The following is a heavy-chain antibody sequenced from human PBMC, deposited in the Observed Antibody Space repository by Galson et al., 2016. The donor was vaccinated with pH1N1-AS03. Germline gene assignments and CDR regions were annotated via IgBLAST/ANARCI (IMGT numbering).Heavy chain of an antibody. Sequence: LSLTCAVSGYSISSGFHWAWVRQPPSKGLEWIGTISYSGNTYYNPSLKSRVTMSVDTSNNQFSLNLSSVNAADAAVYYCARFSGSYQFDYWGQGTLVTVSS. CDR1: GYSISSGFH. CDR2: ISYSGNT. V-gene: IGHV4-38-2*01. CDR3: ARFSGSYQFDY. J-gene: IGHJ4*02. D-gene: IGHD1-26*01.